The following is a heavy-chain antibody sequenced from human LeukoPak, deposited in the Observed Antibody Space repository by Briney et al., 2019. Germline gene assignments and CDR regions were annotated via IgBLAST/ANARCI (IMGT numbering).Heavy chain of an antibody. Sequence: ASVTVSCKASGYTFTSYGISWVRQAPGQGLEWMGWSSGYNRDTNYAQKFQGRVTMTTDTSTSTAYMELRSLRSDDTAVYYCVREDYYDSSGYAFWGQGTLVTVSS. V-gene: IGHV1-18*01. D-gene: IGHD3-22*01. CDR2: SSGYNRDT. J-gene: IGHJ4*02. CDR1: GYTFTSYG. CDR3: VREDYYDSSGYAF.